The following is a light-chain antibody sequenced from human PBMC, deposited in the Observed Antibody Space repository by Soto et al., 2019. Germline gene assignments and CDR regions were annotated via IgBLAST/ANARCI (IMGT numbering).Light chain of an antibody. CDR2: EVS. Sequence: QSPLTQPACVSGSRGQSITISCTGTISDVGGYNYVSWYQQHPGKAPKLMIYEVSNRPSGVSNRFSGSTSGNTASLTISGLQAEDEADYYRSSYTSSSTLVFGTGTKVTVL. CDR1: ISDVGGYNY. V-gene: IGLV2-14*01. J-gene: IGLJ1*01. CDR3: SSYTSSSTLV.